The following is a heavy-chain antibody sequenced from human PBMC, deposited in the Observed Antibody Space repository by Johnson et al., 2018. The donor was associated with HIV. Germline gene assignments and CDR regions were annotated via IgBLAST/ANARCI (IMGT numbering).Heavy chain of an antibody. Sequence: QVQLVESGGGLVKPGGSLRLSCAASGFIFSDYYMSWIRQAPGKGLEWVSYISSSGSNIYYADSLKGRFTISRDNAKNSLYLQMNSLRAEDTAVYYWARDRDDCWRESENDAFDIWGQGTMVTVSS. CDR2: ISSSGSNI. D-gene: IGHD3-3*01. J-gene: IGHJ3*02. CDR1: GFIFSDYY. CDR3: ARDRDDCWRESENDAFDI. V-gene: IGHV3-11*04.